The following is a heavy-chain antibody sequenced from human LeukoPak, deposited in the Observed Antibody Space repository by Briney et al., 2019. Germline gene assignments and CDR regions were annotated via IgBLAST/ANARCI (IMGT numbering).Heavy chain of an antibody. CDR1: GFTFSSYG. Sequence: QPGRSLRLSCAASGFTFSSYGMHWVRHAPGKGLEWVAVISYDGSNKYYADSVKGRFTISRDNSKNTLYLQMNSLRAEDTAVYYCAKDGMDVWGQGTTVTVSS. V-gene: IGHV3-30*18. CDR2: ISYDGSNK. CDR3: AKDGMDV. J-gene: IGHJ6*02.